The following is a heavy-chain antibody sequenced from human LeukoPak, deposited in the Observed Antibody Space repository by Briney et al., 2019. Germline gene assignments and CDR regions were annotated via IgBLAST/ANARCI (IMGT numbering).Heavy chain of an antibody. J-gene: IGHJ3*02. CDR1: GGTFSSYA. V-gene: IGHV1-69*13. CDR3: AREEKGFWSGYYGRAFDI. Sequence: ASVKASCKASGGTFSSYAIGWVRQAPGQGLEWMGGIIPIFGTANYAQKFQGRVTITADESTSTAYMELSSLRPEDTAVYYCAREEKGFWSGYYGRAFDIWGQGTMVTVSS. CDR2: IIPIFGTA. D-gene: IGHD3-3*01.